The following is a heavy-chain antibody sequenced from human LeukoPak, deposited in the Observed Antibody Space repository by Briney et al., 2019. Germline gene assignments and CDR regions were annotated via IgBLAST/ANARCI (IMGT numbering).Heavy chain of an antibody. CDR2: IIPILGIA. J-gene: IGHJ6*02. Sequence: EASVKVSCKASGGTFSSYAISWVRQAPGQGLEWMGRIIPILGIANYAQKFQGRVTITADKSTSTAYMELSSLRSEDTAVYYCAREGIAAAGTKYYGMDVWGQGTTVTVSS. CDR1: GGTFSSYA. CDR3: AREGIAAAGTKYYGMDV. V-gene: IGHV1-69*04. D-gene: IGHD6-13*01.